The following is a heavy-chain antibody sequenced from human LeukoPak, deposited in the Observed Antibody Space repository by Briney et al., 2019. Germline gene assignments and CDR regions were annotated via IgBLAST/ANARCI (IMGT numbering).Heavy chain of an antibody. J-gene: IGHJ4*02. CDR3: ARDSTMGDFDY. CDR1: GFTFSSYS. V-gene: IGHV3-48*01. D-gene: IGHD3-10*01. Sequence: PGGSLRLSCAASGFTFSSYSMNWVRQAPGKGLEWVSYISSSSSTIYYADSVKGRFTISRDNAKNSLYLQMNSLRAEDTAVYYCARDSTMGDFDYWGQGTLVTVSS. CDR2: ISSSSSTI.